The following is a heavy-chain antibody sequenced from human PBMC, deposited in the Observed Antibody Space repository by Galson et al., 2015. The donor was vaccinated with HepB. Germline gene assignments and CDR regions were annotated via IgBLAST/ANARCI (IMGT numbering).Heavy chain of an antibody. J-gene: IGHJ5*01. CDR3: ARAVVPAAPSDS. D-gene: IGHD2-2*01. CDR2: INPNSGRT. CDR1: PYTFTKYY. V-gene: IGHV1-2*02. Sequence: SVKVSCKASPYTFTKYYIRWVRQAPGQGLQWVGWINPNSGRTNYAPNLQDRVTMSRDTSINTVYMDLSSLRSDDSAIYFCARAVVPAAPSDSWGQGTLVTVSS.